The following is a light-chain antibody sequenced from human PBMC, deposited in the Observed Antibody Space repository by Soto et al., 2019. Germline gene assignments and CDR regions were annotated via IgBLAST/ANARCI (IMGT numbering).Light chain of an antibody. Sequence: DIQMTQSPSTLSASVGDRVTITCRASQSISSWLAWYQQKPGKAPKLLIYKASSLQSGVPSRFSGSGSGTEFTLTISSLQPEDFATYSCQQYNSYSRTFGQGTKVDIK. CDR3: QQYNSYSRT. J-gene: IGKJ1*01. CDR1: QSISSW. V-gene: IGKV1-5*03. CDR2: KAS.